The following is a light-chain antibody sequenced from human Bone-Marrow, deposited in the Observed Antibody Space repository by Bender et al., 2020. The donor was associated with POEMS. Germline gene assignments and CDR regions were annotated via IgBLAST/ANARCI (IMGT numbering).Light chain of an antibody. CDR2: EVR. CDR1: SSDVGSYDL. CDR3: CSYADNSVWV. J-gene: IGLJ3*02. Sequence: QSALTQPASVSGSPGQSITISFAGTSSDVGSYDLVSWYQQHPGKAPKLLIYEVRKRPSGVSNRFSGSKSDNTASLTISGLQAEDEADFYCCSYADNSVWVFGGGTKLTVL. V-gene: IGLV2-23*02.